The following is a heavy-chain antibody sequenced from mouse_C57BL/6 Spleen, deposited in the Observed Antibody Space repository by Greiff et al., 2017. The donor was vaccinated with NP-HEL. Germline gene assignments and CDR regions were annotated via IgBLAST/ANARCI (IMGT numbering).Heavy chain of an antibody. Sequence: LQESGAELARPGASVKLSCKASGYTFTSYGISWVKQRTGQGLEWIGEIYPRSGNTYYNEKFKGKATLTADKSSSTAYMELRSLTSEDSAVYFCARLRDGAWFAYWGQGTLVTVSA. CDR2: IYPRSGNT. CDR1: GYTFTSYG. J-gene: IGHJ3*01. CDR3: ARLRDGAWFAY. V-gene: IGHV1-81*01. D-gene: IGHD1-1*01.